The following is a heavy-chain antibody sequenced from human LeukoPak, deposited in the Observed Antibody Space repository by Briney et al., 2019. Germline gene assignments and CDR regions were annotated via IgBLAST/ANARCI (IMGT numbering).Heavy chain of an antibody. CDR3: ARTHGVAVDY. CDR1: GFTFSSYS. D-gene: IGHD2-8*01. CDR2: ISSSSSYI. V-gene: IGHV3-21*01. J-gene: IGHJ4*02. Sequence: GGSLRLPCAASGFTFSSYSMNWARQAPGKGLEWVSSISSSSSYIYYADSVKGRFTISRDNAKNSLYLQMNSLRAEDTAVYYCARTHGVAVDYWGQGTLVTVSP.